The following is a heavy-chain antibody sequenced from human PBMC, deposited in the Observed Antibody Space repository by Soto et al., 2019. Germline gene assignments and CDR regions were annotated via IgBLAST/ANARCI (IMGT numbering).Heavy chain of an antibody. D-gene: IGHD3-3*01. CDR1: GGSISSGGYY. J-gene: IGHJ6*03. V-gene: IGHV4-31*03. Sequence: PSETLSLTCTVSGGSISSGGYYWSWIRQHPGKGLEWIGYIYYSGSTYYNPSLKSRVTISVDTSKNQFSLKLSSVTAADTAVYSCARVGNWVGPWDDFWSGPLETRGSFDWLSNYYYMDVWGKGTTVTVSS. CDR3: ARVGNWVGPWDDFWSGPLETRGSFDWLSNYYYMDV. CDR2: IYYSGST.